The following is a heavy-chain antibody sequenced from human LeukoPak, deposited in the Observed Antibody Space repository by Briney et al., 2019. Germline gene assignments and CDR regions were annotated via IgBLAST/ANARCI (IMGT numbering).Heavy chain of an antibody. J-gene: IGHJ4*02. CDR3: ASPGIVAAGTDRGFDY. Sequence: SETLSLTCTVSGGSLTSDYWSWLRQPPEKGLEWIANIHYSGYIKYNPSLRGRGTISVDTSKNQFSLRLSSVTAADTAVYYCASPGIVAAGTDRGFDYWGQGTLVTVSS. CDR2: IHYSGYI. V-gene: IGHV4-59*01. D-gene: IGHD6-13*01. CDR1: GGSLTSDY.